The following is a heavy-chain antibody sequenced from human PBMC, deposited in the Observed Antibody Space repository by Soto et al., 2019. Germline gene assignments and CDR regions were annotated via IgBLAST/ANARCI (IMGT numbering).Heavy chain of an antibody. J-gene: IGHJ4*02. Sequence: DVQLVESGGGLVKPGGSLRLSCAASGFTLSNAWVSWVRQAPGKGLEWVGRIKNKFEGATTDYAAPVKGRFTISIDDSKNMLYLQMSSLITEDTAVYYFAPDCNFDYWGQGTLVTVSS. CDR2: IKNKFEGATT. CDR3: APDCNFDY. D-gene: IGHD2-15*01. CDR1: GFTLSNAW. V-gene: IGHV3-15*01.